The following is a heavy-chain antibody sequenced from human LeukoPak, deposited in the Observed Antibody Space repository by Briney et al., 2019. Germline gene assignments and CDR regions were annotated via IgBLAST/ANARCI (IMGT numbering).Heavy chain of an antibody. Sequence: GGSLRLSCAASGFTFSSYSKNWVRQAPGKGLEWVSYISSSSSTIYYADSVKGRFTISRDNAKNSLYLQMNSLRAEDTAVYYCARGGVVVVAATSFDPWGQGTLVTVSS. CDR1: GFTFSSYS. CDR3: ARGGVVVVAATSFDP. V-gene: IGHV3-48*01. D-gene: IGHD2-15*01. J-gene: IGHJ5*02. CDR2: ISSSSSTI.